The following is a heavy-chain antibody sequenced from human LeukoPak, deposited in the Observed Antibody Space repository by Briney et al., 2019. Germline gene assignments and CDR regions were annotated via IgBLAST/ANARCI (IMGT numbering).Heavy chain of an antibody. Sequence: GGSPRLSCAASGFTLSDHYMDWVHQAPGKGLEWVGRTRNKAYDYTTEYAASVKGRFTISTDDSESSLYLQMNSLKTEDTAIYYCARVASGYYHFDYWGQGTLVTVSS. J-gene: IGHJ4*02. V-gene: IGHV3-72*01. CDR2: TRNKAYDYTT. CDR3: ARVASGYYHFDY. D-gene: IGHD3-22*01. CDR1: GFTLSDHY.